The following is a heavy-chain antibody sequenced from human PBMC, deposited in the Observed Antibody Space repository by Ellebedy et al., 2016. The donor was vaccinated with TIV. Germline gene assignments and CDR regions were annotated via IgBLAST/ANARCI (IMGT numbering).Heavy chain of an antibody. CDR1: GFTFSSYW. CDR2: IKQDGSEK. J-gene: IGHJ5*02. V-gene: IGHV3-7*03. CDR3: ARLQMTTTFNWFDP. D-gene: IGHD4-17*01. Sequence: GGSLRLXXAASGFTFSSYWMSWVRQAPGKGLEWVATIKQDGSEKYYVDSAKGRFTISRDNAKNSLYLQMNSLRAEDTAVYYCARLQMTTTFNWFDPWGQGTLVTVSS.